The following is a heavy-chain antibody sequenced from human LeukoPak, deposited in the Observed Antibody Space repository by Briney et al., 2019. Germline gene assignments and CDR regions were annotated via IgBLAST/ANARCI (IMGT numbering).Heavy chain of an antibody. D-gene: IGHD2-2*03. V-gene: IGHV3-30-3*01. CDR2: ISYDGSNK. J-gene: IGHJ5*02. CDR3: ARDGYCSSTSCPNWFDP. CDR1: GFTFSSYA. Sequence: GGSLRLSCAASGFTFSSYAMHWVRQAPGKGLEWVAVISYDGSNKYYADSVKGRFTISRDNSKNTLYLQMNSLRAEDTAVYYCARDGYCSSTSCPNWFDPXXQGXLVTVSS.